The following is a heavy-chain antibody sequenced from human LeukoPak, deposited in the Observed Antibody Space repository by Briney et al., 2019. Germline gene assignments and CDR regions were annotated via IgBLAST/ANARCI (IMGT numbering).Heavy chain of an antibody. CDR3: ASNYGSGSLIDNFDY. CDR2: IIPIFGTA. D-gene: IGHD3-10*01. J-gene: IGHJ4*02. V-gene: IGHV1-69*05. CDR1: GGTFSSYA. Sequence: GASVKVSCKASGGTFSSYAISWVRQAPGQGLEGMGRIIPIFGTANYAQKFQGRVTITTDESTSTAYMELSSLRSEDTAVYYCASNYGSGSLIDNFDYWGQGTLVTVSS.